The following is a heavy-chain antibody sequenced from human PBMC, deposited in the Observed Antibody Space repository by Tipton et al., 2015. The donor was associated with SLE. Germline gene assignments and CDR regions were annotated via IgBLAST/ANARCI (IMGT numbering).Heavy chain of an antibody. CDR1: GFSFDRYA. J-gene: IGHJ4*02. Sequence: SLRLSCAASGFSFDRYAMNWVLLAPGKGLEWVSYISRSTKDIYYADSVKGRFTISRDNAKNSLYLQMNSLRAEDTAVYYCASDRTPYYSNFYFDFWGQGSLVIVSA. CDR3: ASDRTPYYSNFYFDF. V-gene: IGHV3-48*03. D-gene: IGHD4-11*01. CDR2: ISRSTKDI.